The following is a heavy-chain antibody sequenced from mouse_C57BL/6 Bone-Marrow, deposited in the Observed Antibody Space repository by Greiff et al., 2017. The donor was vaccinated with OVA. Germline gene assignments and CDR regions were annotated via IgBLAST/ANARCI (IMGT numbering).Heavy chain of an antibody. CDR2: IDPETGGT. CDR1: GYTFTDYE. J-gene: IGHJ1*03. Sequence: QVQLKESGAELVRPGASVTLSCKASGYTFTDYEMHWVKQTPVHGLEWIGAIDPETGGTAYNQKFKGKAILTADKSSSTAYMELRSLTSEDSAVYDCARDSYCYGYFDVWGTGTTVTVSS. V-gene: IGHV1-15*01. CDR3: ARDSYCYGYFDV. D-gene: IGHD1-1*01.